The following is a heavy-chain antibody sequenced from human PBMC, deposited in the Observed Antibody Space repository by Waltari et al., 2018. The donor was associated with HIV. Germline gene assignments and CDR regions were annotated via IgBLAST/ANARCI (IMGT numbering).Heavy chain of an antibody. V-gene: IGHV3-30*18. CDR1: GFTFSSYG. CDR2: ISYDGSKK. J-gene: IGHJ4*02. D-gene: IGHD1-20*01. Sequence: QVQLVESGGGVVQPGRSLRLSCAASGFTFSSYGMHWVRQAPGKGLEWVAVISYDGSKKYYGDSVKGRFTISRDNSKNTLYLQMNRLRAEDTAVYYCAKVDVLTGTYRGYFDYWGQGTLVTVSS. CDR3: AKVDVLTGTYRGYFDY.